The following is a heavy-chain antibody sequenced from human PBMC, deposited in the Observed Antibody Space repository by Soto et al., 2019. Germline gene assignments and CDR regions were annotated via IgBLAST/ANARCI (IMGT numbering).Heavy chain of an antibody. CDR2: INVGTGDT. V-gene: IGHV1-3*01. J-gene: IGHJ4*02. Sequence: ASVNVSCKASGYTFTAYAMDWVRQTPGQRLEWVGWINVGTGDTEYSQQFQGRVNITRDTSARTLYMELSRLRSEDTAVYYCARDVDTSMSAPLDYWGQGSMVTVSS. CDR3: ARDVDTSMSAPLDY. CDR1: GYTFTAYA. D-gene: IGHD5-18*01.